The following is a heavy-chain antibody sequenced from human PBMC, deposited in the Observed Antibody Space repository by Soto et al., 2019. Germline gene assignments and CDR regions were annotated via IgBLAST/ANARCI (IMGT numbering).Heavy chain of an antibody. CDR3: ARRVLVPRHHYYGLGV. CDR2: IGAAGDT. Sequence: GGSLRLSCAASGFTFSNYDMHWVRQAKGKGLEWLSGIGAAGDTFYPGSVSGRFTISRENAKNSLNLQINSLRAGDTAVYFCARRVLVPRHHYYGLGVYGEVPTFTLCS. CDR1: GFTFSNYD. D-gene: IGHD2-8*02. V-gene: IGHV3-13*01. J-gene: IGHJ6*02.